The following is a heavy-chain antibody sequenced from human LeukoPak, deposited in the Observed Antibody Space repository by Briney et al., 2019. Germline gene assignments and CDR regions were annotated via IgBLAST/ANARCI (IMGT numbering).Heavy chain of an antibody. V-gene: IGHV4-61*01. J-gene: IGHJ3*02. D-gene: IGHD6-13*01. CDR1: GGSIRSSSYY. CDR3: ARDLGSIAAAGNDAFDI. CDR2: IYYSGST. Sequence: SETLSLTCIVSGGSIRSSSYYWGRIRQPPGKGLEWIGYIYYSGSTNYNPSLKSRVTISVDTSKNQFSLKLSSVTAADTAVYYCARDLGSIAAAGNDAFDIWGQGTMVTVSS.